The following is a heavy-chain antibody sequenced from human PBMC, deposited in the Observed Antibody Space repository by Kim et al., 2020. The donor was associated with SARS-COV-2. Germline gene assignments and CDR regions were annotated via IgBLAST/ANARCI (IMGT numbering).Heavy chain of an antibody. J-gene: IGHJ5*02. CDR2: MYYTGST. Sequence: SETLYLTCTVSGDSISSGGYYWSWIRQHPGKGLEWIGYMYYTGSTYYNPSLKSRVTISVDTSNNQFSLWLNSVTAADTAFYYCARVLVATRGFDPWGPGTLVTVSS. D-gene: IGHD5-12*01. V-gene: IGHV4-31*02. CDR1: GDSISSGGYY. CDR3: ARVLVATRGFDP.